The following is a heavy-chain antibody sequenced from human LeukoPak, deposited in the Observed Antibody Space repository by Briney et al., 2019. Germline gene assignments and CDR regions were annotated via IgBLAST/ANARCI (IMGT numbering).Heavy chain of an antibody. CDR3: ARGGYFSSN. CDR2: IKQDGSEK. Sequence: GGSLRLSCAASGLSFRNYWMSWVRQAPGKGLEWVASIKQDGSEKSYVDSVKGRFTISRDNAKNSLYLQMNSLRAEDTAVYYCARGGYFSSNWGQGTLVTVSS. V-gene: IGHV3-7*01. J-gene: IGHJ4*02. D-gene: IGHD2/OR15-2a*01. CDR1: GLSFRNYW.